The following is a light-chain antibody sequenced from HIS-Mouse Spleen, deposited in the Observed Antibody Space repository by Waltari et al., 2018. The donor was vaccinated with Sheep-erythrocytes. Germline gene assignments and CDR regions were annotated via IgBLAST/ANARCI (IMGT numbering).Light chain of an antibody. CDR3: LQDYNSPWT. V-gene: IGKV1-6*01. CDR1: QGIRND. CDR2: AAS. Sequence: AIQMTQSPSSLSACVGDRVTITGRASQGIRNDLGWYQQKPGKAPKLLIYAASSLQSRVPSRFSGIGSGTDFTLTISSLQPEDFASYYCLQDYNSPWTFGQGTKVDIK. J-gene: IGKJ1*01.